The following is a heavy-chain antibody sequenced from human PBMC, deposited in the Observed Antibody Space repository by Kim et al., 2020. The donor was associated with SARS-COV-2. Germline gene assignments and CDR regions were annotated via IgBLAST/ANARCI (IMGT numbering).Heavy chain of an antibody. V-gene: IGHV1-69*13. CDR3: ARGYYYDSSGYTTPYYYYGMDV. J-gene: IGHJ6*02. CDR1: GGTFSSYA. D-gene: IGHD3-22*01. CDR2: IIPIFGTA. Sequence: SVKVSCKASGGTFSSYAISWVRQAPGQGLEWMGGIIPIFGTANYAQKFQGRVTITADESTSTAYMELSSLRSEDTAVYYCARGYYYDSSGYTTPYYYYGMDVWGQGTTVTVSS.